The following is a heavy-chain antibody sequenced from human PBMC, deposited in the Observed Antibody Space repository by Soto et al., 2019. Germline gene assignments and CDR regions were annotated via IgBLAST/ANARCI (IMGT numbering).Heavy chain of an antibody. D-gene: IGHD3-10*01. CDR2: FDPEDGET. CDR1: GYTLTELS. Sequence: ASVKVSCKVSGYTLTELSMHWVRQAPGKGLEWMGGFDPEDGETIYAQKFQGRVTMTEDTSTDTAYMELSSLRSEDTAVYYCATDLSSQDYYGSGSFFVWGKGTKVTVSS. CDR3: ATDLSSQDYYGSGSFFV. J-gene: IGHJ6*04. V-gene: IGHV1-24*01.